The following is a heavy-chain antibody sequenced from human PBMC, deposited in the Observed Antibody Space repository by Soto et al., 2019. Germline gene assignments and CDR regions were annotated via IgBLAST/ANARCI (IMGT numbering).Heavy chain of an antibody. D-gene: IGHD3-3*01. CDR2: SSTYNGNP. J-gene: IGHJ6*03. V-gene: IGHV1-18*01. CDR1: GYTLSNYG. CDR3: VRDHHDFSSDYHYYHMDV. Sequence: QAQLVQSGAEMKKPGASVKVSCKASGYTLSNYGISWVRQAPGQGLEWMGWSSTYNGNPKYAKKFQGRVTMTTDTSTSTAYMELRSLRSDDTAVYYCVRDHHDFSSDYHYYHMDVWGKGTTVTVSS.